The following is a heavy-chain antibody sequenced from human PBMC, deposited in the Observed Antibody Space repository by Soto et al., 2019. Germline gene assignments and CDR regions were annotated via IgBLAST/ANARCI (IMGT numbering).Heavy chain of an antibody. D-gene: IGHD3-10*01. CDR3: ARGSVRTYGSGSPPDY. CDR1: GYTFTSYD. CDR2: MNPNSGNT. V-gene: IGHV1-8*01. Sequence: GASVKVSCKASGYTFTSYDINWVRQATGQGLEWMGWMNPNSGNTGYAQKFQGRVTMTRNTSISTAYMELSSLRSEDTAVYYCARGSVRTYGSGSPPDYWGQGTLVTVSS. J-gene: IGHJ4*02.